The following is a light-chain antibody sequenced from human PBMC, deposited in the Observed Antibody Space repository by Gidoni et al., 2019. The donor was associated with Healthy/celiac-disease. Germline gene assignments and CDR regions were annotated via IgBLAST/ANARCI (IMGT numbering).Light chain of an antibody. CDR1: SSDVGGYNY. V-gene: IGLV2-11*01. J-gene: IGLJ3*02. Sequence: SPGQSVTISCTGTSSDVGGYNYVSWYQQHPGKAPKLMIYDVSKRPSGVPDRFSGSKSGNTASLTISGLQAEDEADYYCCSYAGSYTFEVFGGGTKLTVL. CDR2: DVS. CDR3: CSYAGSYTFEV.